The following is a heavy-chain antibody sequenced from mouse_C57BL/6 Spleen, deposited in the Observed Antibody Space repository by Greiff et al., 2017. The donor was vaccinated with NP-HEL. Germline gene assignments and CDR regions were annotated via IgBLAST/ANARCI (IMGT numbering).Heavy chain of an antibody. Sequence: QVQLQQPGAELVKPGASVKMSCKASGYTFTSYWITWVKQRPGQGLEWIGDIYPGSGSTNYNEKFKSKATLTVDTSSSTAYMQLSSLTSEDSAVYYGARITTVVATGYFDYWGQGTTLTVSS. D-gene: IGHD1-1*01. CDR3: ARITTVVATGYFDY. V-gene: IGHV1-55*01. CDR2: IYPGSGST. J-gene: IGHJ2*01. CDR1: GYTFTSYW.